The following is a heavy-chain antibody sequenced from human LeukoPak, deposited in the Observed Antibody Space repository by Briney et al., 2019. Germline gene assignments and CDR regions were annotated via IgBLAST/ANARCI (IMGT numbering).Heavy chain of an antibody. CDR2: IPSTSSYT. Sequence: GGSLRLSCAASGFTFSSYAMSWVRQAPGKGLEWVSYIPSTSSYTTYADSVKGRFTISRDNAKNSLYLQMNSLRAEDTAVYYCARAANTAAGTPTLAIDYWGQGTLVTVSS. CDR3: ARAANTAAGTPTLAIDY. D-gene: IGHD6-13*01. V-gene: IGHV3-11*05. CDR1: GFTFSSYA. J-gene: IGHJ4*01.